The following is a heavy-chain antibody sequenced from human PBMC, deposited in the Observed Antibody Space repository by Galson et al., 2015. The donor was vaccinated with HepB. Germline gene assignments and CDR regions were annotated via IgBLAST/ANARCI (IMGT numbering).Heavy chain of an antibody. J-gene: IGHJ4*02. CDR1: GGSINNYY. Sequence: SETLSLTCTVSGGSINNYYWSWIRQPPGKGLEWIGYIYYSGSTNYNPSLKSRVTISADTSKNQFSLKLSSVTAADTAVYYCARARLAAAGTGLDYWGQGTLVTVSS. CDR3: ARARLAAAGTGLDY. V-gene: IGHV4-59*01. D-gene: IGHD6-13*01. CDR2: IYYSGST.